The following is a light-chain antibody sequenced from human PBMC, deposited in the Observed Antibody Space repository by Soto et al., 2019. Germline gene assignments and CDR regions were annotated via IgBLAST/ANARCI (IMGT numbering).Light chain of an antibody. V-gene: IGKV1-33*01. J-gene: IGKJ2*01. CDR2: DAS. Sequence: VGDRVTITCQASQDISNYLNWYQQKPGKAPKLLIYDASNLETGVPSRFSGSGSGTDFTFTISSLQPEDIATYYCQQYDNLYTFGQGTKVDIK. CDR3: QQYDNLYT. CDR1: QDISNY.